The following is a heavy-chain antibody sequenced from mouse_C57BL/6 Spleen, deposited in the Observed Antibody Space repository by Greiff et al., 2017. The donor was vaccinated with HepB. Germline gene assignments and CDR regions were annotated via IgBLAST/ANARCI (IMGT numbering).Heavy chain of an antibody. Sequence: VQLKESGPVLVKPGASVKMSCKASGYTFTDYYMNWVKQSHGKSLEWIGVINPYNGGTSYNQKFKGKATFTVDKSSSTAYIELNSLTSDDSAVYYCARVYDGYYDAMDYWGQGTSVTVSS. CDR3: ARVYDGYYDAMDY. CDR2: INPYNGGT. J-gene: IGHJ4*01. D-gene: IGHD2-3*01. V-gene: IGHV1-19*01. CDR1: GYTFTDYY.